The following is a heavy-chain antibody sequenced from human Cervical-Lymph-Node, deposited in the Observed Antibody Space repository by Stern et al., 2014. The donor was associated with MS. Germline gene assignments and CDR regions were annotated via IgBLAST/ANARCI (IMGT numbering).Heavy chain of an antibody. CDR1: GDTFSNYA. CDR3: ALRRSYYVF. CDR2: LIPFFGAT. D-gene: IGHD4-11*01. V-gene: IGHV1-69*01. J-gene: IGHJ4*02. Sequence: QLVESGSEVKKPGSSVKVSCKSSGDTFSNYALSWVRQAPGQGLEWVGGLIPFFGATRYGQKFQGRVTIPPEESTGTAFMELSNLTSDDTAVYYCALRRSYYVFWGQGTLISVSS.